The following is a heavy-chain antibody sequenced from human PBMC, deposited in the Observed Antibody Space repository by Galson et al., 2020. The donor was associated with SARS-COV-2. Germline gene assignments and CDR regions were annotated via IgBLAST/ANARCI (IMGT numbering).Heavy chain of an antibody. V-gene: IGHV4-39*06. CDR1: GGSIRSSNYS. CDR3: AIVATSSGWYKWFDP. D-gene: IGHD6-19*01. CDR2: VLNSGTT. Sequence: SETLSLTCTVSGGSIRSSNYSWGWIRQPPGKGLEWIGSVLNSGTTHYSPSLQSRVTISADTSKNHFTLNLNTVTAADTAMYYCAIVATSSGWYKWFDPWGQGTLVTVSS. J-gene: IGHJ5*02.